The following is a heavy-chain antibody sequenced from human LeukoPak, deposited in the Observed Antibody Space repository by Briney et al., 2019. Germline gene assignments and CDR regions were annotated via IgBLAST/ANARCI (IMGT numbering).Heavy chain of an antibody. Sequence: GGSLRLSCAASGFTFDDYGMSWVRQAPGKGLEWVSGINWNGGSIGYGDSVKGRFTISRDNAKNSLCLQMNSLRAEDTALYYCARAGGGAVAGTSYYYGVDVWGQGTTVTVSS. J-gene: IGHJ6*02. V-gene: IGHV3-20*04. CDR1: GFTFDDYG. CDR3: ARAGGGAVAGTSYYYGVDV. D-gene: IGHD6-19*01. CDR2: INWNGGSI.